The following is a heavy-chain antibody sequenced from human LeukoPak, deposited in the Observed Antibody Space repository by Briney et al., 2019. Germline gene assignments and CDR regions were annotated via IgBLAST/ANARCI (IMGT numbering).Heavy chain of an antibody. J-gene: IGHJ6*03. Sequence: GGSLRLACAASGFTFREYSMKWVRQAPGKGLEWVSYISSSSSYIYYADSVKCRFTVSRDSDTNSLFLQMNSLRAEDTAVYFCARGPVHTDMLLGYMDVWGKGTTVTVSS. CDR3: ARGPVHTDMLLGYMDV. CDR2: ISSSSSYI. D-gene: IGHD1-1*01. V-gene: IGHV3-21*06. CDR1: GFTFREYS.